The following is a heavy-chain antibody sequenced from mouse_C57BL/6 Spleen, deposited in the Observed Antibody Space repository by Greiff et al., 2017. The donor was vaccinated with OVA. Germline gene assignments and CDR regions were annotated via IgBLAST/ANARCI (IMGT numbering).Heavy chain of an antibody. CDR1: GFTFSDYY. D-gene: IGHD2-3*01. CDR2: INYDGSST. CDR3: ARDDDGYYGWFAY. J-gene: IGHJ3*01. Sequence: DVKLVESEGGLVQPGSSMKLSCTASGFTFSDYYMAWVRQVPEKGLEWVANINYDGSSTYYLDSLKSRFIISRDNAKNILYLQMSSLKSEDTATYYCARDDDGYYGWFAYWGQGTLVTVSA. V-gene: IGHV5-16*01.